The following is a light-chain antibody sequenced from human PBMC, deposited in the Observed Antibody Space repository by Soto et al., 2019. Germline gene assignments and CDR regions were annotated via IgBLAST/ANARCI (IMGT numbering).Light chain of an antibody. CDR1: NIGSKN. Sequence: SYELTQPLSVSVALGQTARITCGGNNIGSKNGHWYQQKPGQAPVLVIYRDYNRPSGIPERFSGSNSVNTATLSISRAQAGDEADYYCQVWDSSTHVVFGGGTKVTVL. CDR2: RDY. V-gene: IGLV3-9*01. J-gene: IGLJ2*01. CDR3: QVWDSSTHVV.